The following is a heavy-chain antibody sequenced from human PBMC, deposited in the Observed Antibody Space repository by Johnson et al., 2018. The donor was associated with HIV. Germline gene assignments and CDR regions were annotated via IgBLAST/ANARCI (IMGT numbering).Heavy chain of an antibody. Sequence: QVQLVESGGGVVQPGRSLRLSCAASGFTFSSYAMHWVRQAPGEGLEWVAVISYDGTNKYYADSVKGRFTISRDNSKNTGYLQMNSLRADDTAMYYCARPFDGKDLSDALDIWGQGTMVSVSS. CDR3: ARPFDGKDLSDALDI. CDR2: ISYDGTNK. D-gene: IGHD3-9*01. J-gene: IGHJ3*02. CDR1: GFTFSSYA. V-gene: IGHV3-30-3*01.